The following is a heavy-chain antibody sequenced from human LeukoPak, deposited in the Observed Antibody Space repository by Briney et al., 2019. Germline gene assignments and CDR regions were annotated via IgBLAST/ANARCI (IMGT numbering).Heavy chain of an antibody. D-gene: IGHD3-22*01. J-gene: IGHJ4*02. Sequence: GGSLRLSCAASGFTFSSYSMNWVRQAPGKGLEWVSSISSSSSYIYYADSVKGRFTISRDNAKNSLYLQMNSLRAEDMALYYCARSYDSSGYTFDYWGQGTLVTVSS. V-gene: IGHV3-21*04. CDR2: ISSSSSYI. CDR1: GFTFSSYS. CDR3: ARSYDSSGYTFDY.